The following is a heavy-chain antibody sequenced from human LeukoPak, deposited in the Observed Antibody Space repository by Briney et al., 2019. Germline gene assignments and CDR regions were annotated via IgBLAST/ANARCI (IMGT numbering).Heavy chain of an antibody. V-gene: IGHV3-13*01. CDR2: IGTAGDT. CDR3: ARGIYSRSSSDFDY. CDR1: GFTFSSYD. D-gene: IGHD6-13*01. Sequence: GGSLRLSCAASGFTFSSYDMEWVRQATGKGLEWVSAIGTAGDTSYPGSVKGQFTIPRENAKISLYVQMNSRRAGDTAVYYCARGIYSRSSSDFDYWGQGTLVTVSS. J-gene: IGHJ4*02.